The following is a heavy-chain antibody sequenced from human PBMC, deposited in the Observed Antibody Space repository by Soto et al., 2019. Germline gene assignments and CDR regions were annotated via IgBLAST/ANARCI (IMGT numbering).Heavy chain of an antibody. CDR3: ARGRSFRLVGVPLDS. D-gene: IGHD3-16*02. CDR1: GFTFSSYA. Sequence: GGSLRLSCAAYGFTFSSYAMHWVRQAPGKGLEWVAVISYDGSNKYYADSVKGRFTISRDNSKNTLYLQMNSLRAEDTAVYYCARGRSFRLVGVPLDSWVQGTLVTVSS. J-gene: IGHJ4*02. CDR2: ISYDGSNK. V-gene: IGHV3-30-3*01.